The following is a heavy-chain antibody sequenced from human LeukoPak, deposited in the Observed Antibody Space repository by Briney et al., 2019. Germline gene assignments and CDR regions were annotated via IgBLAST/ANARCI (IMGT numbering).Heavy chain of an antibody. CDR3: ARVYREVATRPPFLY. V-gene: IGHV4-4*07. CDR2: IYTSGST. J-gene: IGHJ4*02. CDR1: GGSISSYC. Sequence: SDTLSLTCTVSGGSISSYCWSWIRQPAGGGLEWIGRIYTSGSTDYNPSLKSRVTMSVDTSKNQFSLKLSSVTAADTAVYYCARVYREVATRPPFLYWGQGTLVTVSS. D-gene: IGHD5-12*01.